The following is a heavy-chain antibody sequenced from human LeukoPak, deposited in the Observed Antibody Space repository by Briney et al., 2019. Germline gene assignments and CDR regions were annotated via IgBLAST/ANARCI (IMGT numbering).Heavy chain of an antibody. V-gene: IGHV3-30*02. D-gene: IGHD3-10*01. Sequence: GGSLRLSCAASGFTFSSYGMHWVRHAPGKGLDSVAYIRNDASNTYYADSVKGRFSISRDNSKNTVYLQMNSLIPEDTAVYYCAKRAGSAWSAGAWGQGTLVTVSS. CDR1: GFTFSSYG. CDR3: AKRAGSAWSAGA. J-gene: IGHJ5*02. CDR2: IRNDASNT.